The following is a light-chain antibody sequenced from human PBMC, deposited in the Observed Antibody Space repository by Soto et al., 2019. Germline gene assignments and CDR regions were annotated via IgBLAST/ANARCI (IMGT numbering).Light chain of an antibody. CDR3: QQYNNWPYT. V-gene: IGKV3-15*01. Sequence: EIVMTQSPATLSVSPGGSATLSCRASQHVSSNFAWYRQKPGQAPTLLIYRASTRATGIPARFSGSGSGTECTLTINSLQSEDFALYYCQQYNNWPYTFGQGTKLEIK. J-gene: IGKJ2*01. CDR2: RAS. CDR1: QHVSSN.